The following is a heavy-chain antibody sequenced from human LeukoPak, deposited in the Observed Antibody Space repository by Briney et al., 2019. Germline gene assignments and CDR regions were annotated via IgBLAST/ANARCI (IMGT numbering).Heavy chain of an antibody. Sequence: SQTLSLTCAISGDSVSSNSAAWNWIRQSPSRGLEWLGRTYYRSKWYNDYAVSVKSRITINPDTSKNQFSLQLNSVTPEDTAVYYCAREGEYSSVQVGRLEDYYFDYWGQGTLVTVPS. D-gene: IGHD6-6*01. J-gene: IGHJ4*02. CDR2: TYYRSKWYN. CDR3: AREGEYSSVQVGRLEDYYFDY. V-gene: IGHV6-1*01. CDR1: GDSVSSNSAA.